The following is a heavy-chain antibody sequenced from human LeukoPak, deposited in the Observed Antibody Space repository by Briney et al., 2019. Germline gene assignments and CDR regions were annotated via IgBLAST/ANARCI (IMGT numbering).Heavy chain of an antibody. V-gene: IGHV3-9*03. J-gene: IGHJ4*02. CDR1: GFTFDDYA. D-gene: IGHD2-2*01. CDR2: ISWNSGSI. CDR3: AKGYCSSTSCYVDY. Sequence: GGSLRLSCAASGFTFDDYAMHWVRQAPGKGLEWVSGISWNSGSIGYADSVKGRFTISRDNAKNSLYLQMNSLRAEDMALYYCAKGYCSSTSCYVDYWGQGTLITVSS.